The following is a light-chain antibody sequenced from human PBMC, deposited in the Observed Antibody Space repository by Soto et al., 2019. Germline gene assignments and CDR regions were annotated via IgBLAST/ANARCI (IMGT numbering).Light chain of an antibody. J-gene: IGLJ1*01. CDR2: GNS. Sequence: LAQPPSVSGAPGQKVTISCTGSSSNIGAGYDLHWYQQLPGTAPKLLLYGNSNRPSGVPDRFSGSKSGTSASLAITGLQAEDEADYYCQSYDSSLSAYVFGTGTKVTVL. CDR3: QSYDSSLSAYV. CDR1: SSNIGAGYD. V-gene: IGLV1-40*01.